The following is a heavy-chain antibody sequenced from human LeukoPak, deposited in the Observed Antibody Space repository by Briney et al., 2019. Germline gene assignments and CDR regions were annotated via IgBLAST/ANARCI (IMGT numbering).Heavy chain of an antibody. J-gene: IGHJ5*02. CDR3: ARGDYYDSSGPPGSWFDP. CDR1: GGSISSGGYS. V-gene: IGHV4-30-2*01. Sequence: PSETLSHTCAVSGGSISSGGYSWSWIRQPPGKGLEWIGYIYHSGSTYYNPSLKSRVTISVDRSKNQFSLKLSSVTAADTAVYYCARGDYYDSSGPPGSWFDPWGQGTLVTVSS. D-gene: IGHD3-22*01. CDR2: IYHSGST.